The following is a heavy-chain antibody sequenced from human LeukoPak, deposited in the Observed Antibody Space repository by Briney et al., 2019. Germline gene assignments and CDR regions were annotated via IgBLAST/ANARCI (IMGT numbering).Heavy chain of an antibody. J-gene: IGHJ6*02. CDR2: IYYSGST. CDR3: ARNSYDYYYYYGMDV. CDR1: VGSISSGDYY. D-gene: IGHD5-18*01. V-gene: IGHV4-30-4*01. Sequence: SQTLALTCTFSVGSISSGDYYWSWIRQPPGKGLEWIGYIYYSGSTYYNPSLKSRVNISVDTSKNQFSLKLSSVTAADTAVYYCARNSYDYYYYYGMDVWGQGTTVTVSS.